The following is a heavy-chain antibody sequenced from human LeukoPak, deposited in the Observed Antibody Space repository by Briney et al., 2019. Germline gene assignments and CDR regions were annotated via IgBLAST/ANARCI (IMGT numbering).Heavy chain of an antibody. Sequence: SETLSLTCAVYGGSFSGYYWSWIRQPPGKGLEWIGEINHSGSTNYNPSLRSRVTISVDTSKNQFSLKLSSVTAADTAVYYCARGRLEETTVTTTDDYWGQGTLVTVSS. CDR3: ARGRLEETTVTTTDDY. D-gene: IGHD4-17*01. J-gene: IGHJ4*02. V-gene: IGHV4-34*01. CDR2: INHSGST. CDR1: GGSFSGYY.